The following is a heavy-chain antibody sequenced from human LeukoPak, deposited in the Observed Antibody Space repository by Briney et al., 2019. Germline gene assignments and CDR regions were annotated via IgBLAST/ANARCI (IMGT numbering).Heavy chain of an antibody. D-gene: IGHD1-26*01. CDR2: IYSSGIT. V-gene: IGHV4-4*07. CDR3: ARVRSGSYYFDY. Sequence: SETLSLTCSVSGGSIGSYYWSWVRQPAGKGLEWIGRIYSSGITNYNPSLKSRVTMSVDTSKNQFSLKLNSVTAADTAFYYCARVRSGSYYFDYWGQGTLVTVSS. CDR1: GGSIGSYY. J-gene: IGHJ4*02.